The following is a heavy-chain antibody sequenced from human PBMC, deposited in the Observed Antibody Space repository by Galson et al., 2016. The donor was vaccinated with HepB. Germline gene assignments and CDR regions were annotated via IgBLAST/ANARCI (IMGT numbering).Heavy chain of an antibody. Sequence: ETLSLTCNVSGGSISTYYWTWIRQPLGKGLEWIGFVSHSDTTNYNPSLKTRVTISLDTSKNQFSLKLTSVTAADTAIYFCARGRRGAAYLAYWGLGSLITVSS. V-gene: IGHV4-59*01. J-gene: IGHJ4*02. D-gene: IGHD2-15*01. CDR2: VSHSDTT. CDR1: GGSISTYY. CDR3: ARGRRGAAYLAY.